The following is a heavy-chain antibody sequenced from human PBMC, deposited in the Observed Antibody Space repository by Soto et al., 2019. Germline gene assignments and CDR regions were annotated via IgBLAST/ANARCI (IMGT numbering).Heavy chain of an antibody. V-gene: IGHV4-59*03. J-gene: IGHJ5*02. D-gene: IGHD1-26*01. Sequence: WIWIRQPPGKGLEWIAYISYTGDTNYNPSLKSRVTISIDTSRNQFSLTLTSVTAADTAVYFCARIVVGATVDLWGQGSLVTVSS. CDR2: ISYTGDT. CDR3: ARIVVGATVDL.